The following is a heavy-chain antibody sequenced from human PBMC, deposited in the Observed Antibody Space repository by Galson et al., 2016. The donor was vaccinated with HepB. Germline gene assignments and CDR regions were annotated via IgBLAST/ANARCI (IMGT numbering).Heavy chain of an antibody. CDR3: ARGGNYHDSSGYDVGVAFDY. CDR2: IMPLSGTT. Sequence: SVKVSCKASGGTFSNFGISWLRQAPGQGPEWMGTIMPLSGTTNYALHLQGRVTLTADKSTSTVFMELSSLRSEDTALYLCARGGNYHDSSGYDVGVAFDYWGQGTLVTVSS. J-gene: IGHJ4*02. V-gene: IGHV1-69*06. CDR1: GGTFSNFG. D-gene: IGHD3-22*01.